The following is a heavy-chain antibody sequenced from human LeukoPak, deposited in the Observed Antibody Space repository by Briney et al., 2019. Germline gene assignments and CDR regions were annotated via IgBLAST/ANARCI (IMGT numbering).Heavy chain of an antibody. CDR3: ARDYCSGGSCYSGDY. CDR1: GGSMSSYY. D-gene: IGHD2-15*01. Sequence: SETLSLTCTVSGGSMSSYYWSWIRQPAGKGLEWIGRIYTSGSTNYNPSLKSRVTMSVDTSKNQFSLKLSSVTAADTAVYYCARDYCSGGSCYSGDYWGQGTLVTVSS. J-gene: IGHJ4*02. V-gene: IGHV4-4*07. CDR2: IYTSGST.